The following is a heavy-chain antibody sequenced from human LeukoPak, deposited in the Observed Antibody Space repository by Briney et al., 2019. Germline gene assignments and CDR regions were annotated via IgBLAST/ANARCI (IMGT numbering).Heavy chain of an antibody. CDR1: GASITSYY. CDR2: FYYSGRD. V-gene: IGHV4-59*01. CDR3: VRGYCSGGSCYHFVY. D-gene: IGHD2-15*01. Sequence: SETLSLTCTVSGASITSYYWKWIRQPPGKGLEWIGYFYYSGRDNYHPSLNRRITISVDTSKNQFSLRLSSVTAADTAVYYCVRGYCSGGSCYHFVYWGQGTLVTVSS. J-gene: IGHJ4*02.